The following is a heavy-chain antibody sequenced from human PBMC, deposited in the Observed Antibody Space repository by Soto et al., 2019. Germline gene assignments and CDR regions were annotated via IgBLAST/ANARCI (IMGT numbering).Heavy chain of an antibody. CDR3: ARDKITGLFDY. V-gene: IGHV4-61*01. J-gene: IGHJ4*02. D-gene: IGHD2-8*02. CDR1: GDSVSSGTYF. CDR2: VYYSGST. Sequence: PSETLSLTCTVSGDSVSSGTYFWSWVRQPPGKGLEWIGYVYYSGSTDYNPTLKSRLTMSVDTSKNQFSLKLTSVTAADTAVYYCARDKITGLFDYWGQGTLVTVSS.